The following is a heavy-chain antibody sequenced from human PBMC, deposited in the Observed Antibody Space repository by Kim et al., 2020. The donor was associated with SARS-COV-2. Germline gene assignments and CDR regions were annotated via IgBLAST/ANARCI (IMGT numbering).Heavy chain of an antibody. J-gene: IGHJ3*02. D-gene: IGHD3-10*01. V-gene: IGHV1-8*01. CDR2: MNPNSGNT. CDR3: ARVRITMVRGVIGAFDI. Sequence: ASVKVSCKASGYTFTSYDINWVRQATGQGLEWMGWMNPNSGNTGYAQKFQGRVTMTRNTSISTAYMELSSLRSEDTAVYYCARVRITMVRGVIGAFDIWGQGTMVTVSS. CDR1: GYTFTSYD.